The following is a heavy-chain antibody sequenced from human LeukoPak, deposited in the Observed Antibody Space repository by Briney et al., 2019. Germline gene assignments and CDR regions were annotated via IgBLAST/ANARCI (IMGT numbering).Heavy chain of an antibody. J-gene: IGHJ3*02. D-gene: IGHD3-22*01. V-gene: IGHV3-30*18. CDR2: ISYDGSNK. CDR1: GFTFSSYG. CDR3: AKRENYYDSSGYHYVGAFDI. Sequence: GRSLRLSCAASGFTFSSYGMHWVRQAPGKGLEWVALISYDGSNKYYADSVKGRFTISRDNSKNTLYLQMNSLRAEDTAVFYCAKRENYYDSSGYHYVGAFDIWGQGTMVTVSS.